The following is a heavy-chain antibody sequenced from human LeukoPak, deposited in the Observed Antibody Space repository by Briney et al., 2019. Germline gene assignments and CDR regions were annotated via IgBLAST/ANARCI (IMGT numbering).Heavy chain of an antibody. Sequence: GGSLRLSCAASGFTFSTYEMNWVRQAPGKGLEWVSYISSSGTTIYYADSVKGRFTISRDNAKNSLYLQMNSLRAEDTAVYYCARDSGYDAYYFDYWGQGTLVTVSS. CDR3: ARDSGYDAYYFDY. J-gene: IGHJ4*02. D-gene: IGHD5-12*01. CDR2: ISSSGTTI. CDR1: GFTFSTYE. V-gene: IGHV3-48*03.